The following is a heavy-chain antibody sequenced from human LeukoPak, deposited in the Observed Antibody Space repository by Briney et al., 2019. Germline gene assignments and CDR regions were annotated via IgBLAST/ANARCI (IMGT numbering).Heavy chain of an antibody. J-gene: IGHJ5*02. Sequence: GESLKISCQGSGYSFTSYWIGWVRQLPGKGLEWMGIIYPGDSDTRYSPSFQGQVTISADKSISTAYLQWSSLKASDTAMYYCARLEGATQTYNWFDPWGQGTLVTVSS. V-gene: IGHV5-51*01. CDR3: ARLEGATQTYNWFDP. CDR1: GYSFTSYW. D-gene: IGHD1-26*01. CDR2: IYPGDSDT.